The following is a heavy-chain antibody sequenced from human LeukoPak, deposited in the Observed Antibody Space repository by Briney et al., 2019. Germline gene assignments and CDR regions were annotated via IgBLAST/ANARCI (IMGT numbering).Heavy chain of an antibody. D-gene: IGHD3-22*01. Sequence: PGGSMRLSCAASGFTFSSYAMSWLRQAPGKGLEWVSAISGSGGSTYYADSVKGRFTISGDNSKNTLYLQMNSLRAEDTAVYYCAKDPTYDSSGYTFDYWGQGTLATVSS. J-gene: IGHJ4*02. CDR3: AKDPTYDSSGYTFDY. CDR2: ISGSGGST. CDR1: GFTFSSYA. V-gene: IGHV3-23*01.